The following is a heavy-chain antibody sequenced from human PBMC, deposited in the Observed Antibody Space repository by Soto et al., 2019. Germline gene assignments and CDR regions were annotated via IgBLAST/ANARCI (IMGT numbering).Heavy chain of an antibody. CDR2: IIPIFDTV. V-gene: IGHV1-69*06. J-gene: IGHJ4*02. CDR1: GGTFSSYA. Sequence: QVQLVQSGAEVKKPGSSVKVSCKASGGTFSSYAISWVRQAPGQGLEWMGGIIPIFDTVDYAQKLQGRVTITADNSTSTAYMELSSLRSEDTAVYFCAVDDCDGANCYFHWGQGALVTVSS. CDR3: AVDDCDGANCYFH. D-gene: IGHD2-21*01.